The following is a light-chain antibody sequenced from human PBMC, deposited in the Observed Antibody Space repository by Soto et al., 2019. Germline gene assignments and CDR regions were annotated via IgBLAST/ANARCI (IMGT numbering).Light chain of an antibody. CDR2: DAS. J-gene: IGKJ5*01. V-gene: IGKV3-11*01. Sequence: EIVLTQSPATLSLSPGERATLSCRASQSVSSYLAWYQQKPDQAPRLLIYDASNKATGIPSRFSGGGSETDFSLTISLLEPEVFAVYYCQRYNWPITVGQGTRLEIK. CDR3: QRYNWPIT. CDR1: QSVSSY.